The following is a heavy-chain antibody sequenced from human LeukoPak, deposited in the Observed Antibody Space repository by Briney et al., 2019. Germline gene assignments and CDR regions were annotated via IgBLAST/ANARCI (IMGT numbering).Heavy chain of an antibody. CDR2: IYHSGST. Sequence: SETLSLTCTVSGYSISSGYYWGWIRQPPGKGLEWIGSIYHSGSTYYNPSLKSRVTISVGTSKNQFSLKLSSVTAADTAVYYCARDGITMVRGVITRWGQGTLVTVSS. V-gene: IGHV4-38-2*02. J-gene: IGHJ4*02. D-gene: IGHD3-10*01. CDR1: GYSISSGYY. CDR3: ARDGITMVRGVITR.